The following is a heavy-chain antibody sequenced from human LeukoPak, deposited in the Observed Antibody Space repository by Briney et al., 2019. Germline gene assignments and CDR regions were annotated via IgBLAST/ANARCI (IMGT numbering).Heavy chain of an antibody. Sequence: GGSLRLSCAASGFTFSSYAVSWVRQAPGKGLEWVSAISGSGGSTYYADSVKGRFTISRDSSKNTLYLQMNSLRVEDMAVYSCAKTGTGYFRNWFDPWGQGTLVTVSS. V-gene: IGHV3-23*01. D-gene: IGHD3/OR15-3a*01. CDR2: ISGSGGST. J-gene: IGHJ5*02. CDR1: GFTFSSYA. CDR3: AKTGTGYFRNWFDP.